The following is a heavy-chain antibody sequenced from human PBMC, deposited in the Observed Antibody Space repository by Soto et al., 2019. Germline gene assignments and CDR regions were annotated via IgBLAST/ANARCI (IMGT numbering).Heavy chain of an antibody. J-gene: IGHJ5*02. D-gene: IGHD1-1*01. CDR2: ISSGGGNI. V-gene: IGHV3-48*02. CDR1: GFTFSSSS. Sequence: QLVESGGGLVQTGGSLRLSCAASGFTFSSSSMPWVRQAPGKGLEWVSYISSGGGNIYYADSVKGRFTISRDNAKNSLYLQMNSLRDEDSAVYYCASYNVNDGRFDPWGQGTLVTVSS. CDR3: ASYNVNDGRFDP.